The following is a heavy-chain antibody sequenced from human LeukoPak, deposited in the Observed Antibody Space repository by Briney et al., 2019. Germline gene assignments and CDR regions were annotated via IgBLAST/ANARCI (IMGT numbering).Heavy chain of an antibody. CDR1: GFSFSTYN. CDR2: ISAASYYI. J-gene: IGHJ5*02. Sequence: PGGSLSLSCAASGFSFSTYNMNWVRQAPGKGLEWVSSISAASYYIYYADSVKGRSAISRDDAKNSLFLQMNSLRAEDTAVYYCARGEAIAYFFDPWGQATLVTVSS. V-gene: IGHV3-21*01. CDR3: ARGEAIAYFFDP. D-gene: IGHD2-2*02.